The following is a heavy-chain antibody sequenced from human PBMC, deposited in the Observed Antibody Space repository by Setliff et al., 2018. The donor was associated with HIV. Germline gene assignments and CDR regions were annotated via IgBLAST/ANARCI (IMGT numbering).Heavy chain of an antibody. CDR2: IKQDGSEK. CDR1: GSTFSRCW. V-gene: IGHV3-7*01. J-gene: IGHJ3*02. CDR3: ACPKEGYSGSGGAFEN. Sequence: SGGSLRLSCVASGSTFSRCWMSWVRQAPGKGLEWVGNIKQDGSEKNYVDSVKGRFTISRDNAKNSLYLQMNSLRDDDAAMYYCACPKEGYSGSGGAFENWGQGTMVTVSS. D-gene: IGHD3-10*01.